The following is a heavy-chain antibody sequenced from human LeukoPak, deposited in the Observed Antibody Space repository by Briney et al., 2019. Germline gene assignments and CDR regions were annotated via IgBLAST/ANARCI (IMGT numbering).Heavy chain of an antibody. J-gene: IGHJ6*02. Sequence: TLSLTCTVSGDSVTTYYWSWIRQPPGKALEWLALIDWDDDKYYSTSLKTRLTISKDTSKNQVVLTMTNMDPVDTATYYCARIRVGYCSGGSCYSSAGYYYYYGMDVWGQGTTVTVSS. CDR1: GDSVTTYY. V-gene: IGHV2-70*18. CDR2: IDWDDDK. D-gene: IGHD2-15*01. CDR3: ARIRVGYCSGGSCYSSAGYYYYYGMDV.